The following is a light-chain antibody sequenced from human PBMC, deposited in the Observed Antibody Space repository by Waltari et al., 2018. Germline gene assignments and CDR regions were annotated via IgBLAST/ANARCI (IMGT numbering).Light chain of an antibody. J-gene: IGLJ2*01. Sequence: QSVLTQPASVSGSPGQSITISCTGNTSDFSHYAYVSWYQQHPGEAPRLIIYDVTNRPSGISSRFSGSKSGLSASLRISGLQPEDEAEYFCSSYRSLKSVVFGGGTRLTVL. V-gene: IGLV2-14*03. CDR2: DVT. CDR3: SSYRSLKSVV. CDR1: TSDFSHYAY.